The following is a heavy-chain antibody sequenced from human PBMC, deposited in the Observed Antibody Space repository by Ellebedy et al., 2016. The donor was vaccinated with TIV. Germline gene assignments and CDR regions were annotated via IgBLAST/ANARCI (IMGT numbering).Heavy chain of an antibody. D-gene: IGHD6-19*01. CDR2: IKPDGIGK. J-gene: IGHJ4*02. Sequence: GGSLRLSXAASGFTFSAYWMTWVRQAPGKGLEWLANIKPDGIGKYYVDSVEGRFTISRDNAENSLYLQMNSLRGEDTAVYYCARLASSAWYAADCWGQGTLVTVSS. V-gene: IGHV3-7*01. CDR3: ARLASSAWYAADC. CDR1: GFTFSAYW.